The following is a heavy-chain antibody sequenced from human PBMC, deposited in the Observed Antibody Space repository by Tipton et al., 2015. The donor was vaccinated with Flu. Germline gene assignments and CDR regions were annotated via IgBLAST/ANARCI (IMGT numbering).Heavy chain of an antibody. CDR1: DVSDGSISSYY. CDR3: ARASETAASTRWFDP. D-gene: IGHD6-13*01. CDR2: IFYRGTT. Sequence: TLSLTCTVSDVSDGSISSYYWSWIRQSPGKGLEWIGYIFYRGTTNYNPSFKSRVTISIDTSKNQFSLKLTSVTAADTAKYYCARASETAASTRWFDPWGQGTLVAVSS. V-gene: IGHV4-59*12. J-gene: IGHJ5*02.